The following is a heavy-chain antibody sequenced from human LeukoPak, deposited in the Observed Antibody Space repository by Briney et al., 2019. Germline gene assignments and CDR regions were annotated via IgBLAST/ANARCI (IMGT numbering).Heavy chain of an antibody. CDR3: SRFELWSHSFDH. CDR2: INPNSGGT. V-gene: IGHV1-2*02. J-gene: IGHJ4*02. D-gene: IGHD1-7*01. Sequence: ASVKVSCKASGYSFSGYFLHWVRQAPGQGLEWMGWINPNSGGTHYAQKFQGRVTLTRDTSINTAYMDLTSLTSDDTAVYYCSRFELWSHSFDHWGQGSLVTVAS. CDR1: GYSFSGYF.